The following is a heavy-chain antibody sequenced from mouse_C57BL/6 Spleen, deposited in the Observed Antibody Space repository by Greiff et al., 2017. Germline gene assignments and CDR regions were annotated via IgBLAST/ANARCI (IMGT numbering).Heavy chain of an antibody. CDR3: ARSRAQATFDY. Sequence: QVQLKQSGAELVRPGTSVKVSCKASGYAFTNYLIEWVKQRPGQGLEWIGVINPGSGGTNYNEKFKGKATLTADKSSSTAYMQLSSLTSEDSAVYFCARSRAQATFDYWGQGTTLTVSS. J-gene: IGHJ2*01. CDR2: INPGSGGT. CDR1: GYAFTNYL. V-gene: IGHV1-54*01. D-gene: IGHD3-2*02.